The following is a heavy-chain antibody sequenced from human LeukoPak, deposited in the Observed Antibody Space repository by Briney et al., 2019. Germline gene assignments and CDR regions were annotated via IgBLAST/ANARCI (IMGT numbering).Heavy chain of an antibody. CDR2: IDTGDSDS. J-gene: IGHJ3*01. D-gene: IGHD2-15*01. Sequence: GESLKISCKDSGYMFTNHWLGWVRQMPGKGLDWMGIIDTGDSDSRYSPSFQCRVTFSVDTTTTTAYLEWSSLKVSDTAMYYCARGGKKEVAAKGVFDVWGKGTMSPSLQ. CDR3: ARGGKKEVAAKGVFDV. V-gene: IGHV5-51*01. CDR1: GYMFTNHW.